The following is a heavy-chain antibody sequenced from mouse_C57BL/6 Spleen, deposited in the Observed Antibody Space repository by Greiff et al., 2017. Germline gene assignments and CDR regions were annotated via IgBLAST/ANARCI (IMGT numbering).Heavy chain of an antibody. CDR2: IDPSDSET. CDR3: ARDSSGSPYSFDY. D-gene: IGHD3-2*02. Sequence: VQLQQPGAELVRPGSSVKLSCKASGYTFTSYWMHWVKQRPIQGLEWIGKIDPSDSETHYNQKFKDKATLTVDTSSSTAYMQLSSLTSEDSAVYDCARDSSGSPYSFDYWGQGTTLTVSS. J-gene: IGHJ2*01. CDR1: GYTFTSYW. V-gene: IGHV1-52*01.